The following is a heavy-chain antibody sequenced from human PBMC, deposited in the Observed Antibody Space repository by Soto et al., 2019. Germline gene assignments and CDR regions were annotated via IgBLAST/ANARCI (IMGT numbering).Heavy chain of an antibody. CDR2: IWYDGSNK. Sequence: QVHLVESGGGVVQPGRSLRLSCAASGFTFNKYGMHWVRQAPGKGLEWVAVIWYDGSNKYYADSVKGRFTISRDNSKNTLYLQMNGLRAEDTAVYYCVRDPCSGGSCYLDYWGQGTLVTVSS. D-gene: IGHD2-15*01. CDR1: GFTFNKYG. CDR3: VRDPCSGGSCYLDY. V-gene: IGHV3-33*01. J-gene: IGHJ4*02.